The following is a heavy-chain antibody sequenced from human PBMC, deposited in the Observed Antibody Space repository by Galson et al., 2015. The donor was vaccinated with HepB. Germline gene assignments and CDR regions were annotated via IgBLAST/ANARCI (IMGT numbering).Heavy chain of an antibody. V-gene: IGHV1-3*01. J-gene: IGHJ4*02. CDR1: GDTGATYA. D-gene: IGHD3-3*01. CDR2: INPGNGDT. CDR3: TRDYHFWSGFDY. Sequence: SVEVACKASGDTGATYAMHWVRQAPGQRLEWMGWINPGNGDTKYSRKFQGRIPIITDTSATTGYMELTSLTSEDSAVYYCTRDYHFWSGFDYWGQGTLSPSPQ.